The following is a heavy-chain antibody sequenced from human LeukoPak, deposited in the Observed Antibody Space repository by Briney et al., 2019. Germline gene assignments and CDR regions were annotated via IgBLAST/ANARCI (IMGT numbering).Heavy chain of an antibody. CDR3: ARGQYYYDSSGYYSKFDY. CDR2: MNPNSGNT. V-gene: IGHV1-8*01. Sequence: ASVKVSCKASGYTFTSYDINWVRQATGQGLEWMGWMNPNSGNTGYAQKFQGRVTMTRNTSISTAYMELSRLRSDDTAVYYCARGQYYYDSSGYYSKFDYWGQGTLVTVSS. CDR1: GYTFTSYD. D-gene: IGHD3-22*01. J-gene: IGHJ4*02.